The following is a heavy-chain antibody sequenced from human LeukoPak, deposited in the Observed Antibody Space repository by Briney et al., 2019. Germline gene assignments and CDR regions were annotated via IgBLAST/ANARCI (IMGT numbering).Heavy chain of an antibody. Sequence: GGSLRLSCAASGFSFSSYGMHWVRQAPGKGLEWVSYISSSSSTIYYADSVKGRFTISRDNAKNSLYLQMNSLRAEDTAVYYCARDLAERSITMVRGVHNWGQGTLVTVSS. CDR1: GFSFSSYG. D-gene: IGHD3-10*01. CDR3: ARDLAERSITMVRGVHN. J-gene: IGHJ4*02. V-gene: IGHV3-48*04. CDR2: ISSSSSTI.